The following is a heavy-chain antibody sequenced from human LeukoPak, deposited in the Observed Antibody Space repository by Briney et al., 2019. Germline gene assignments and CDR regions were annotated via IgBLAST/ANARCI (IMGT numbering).Heavy chain of an antibody. CDR2: NSSGGST. CDR1: GFTASSNF. Sequence: GGSLRLSCAASGFTASSNFMSWVRQAPGKGREWGTVNSSGGSTYYADSVNGTFTTSRDNSNNTLYLQMTSLRVEDTAVYYCALGLVTDYWGQGTLVTVSS. J-gene: IGHJ4*02. V-gene: IGHV3-66*01. D-gene: IGHD3-9*01. CDR3: ALGLVTDY.